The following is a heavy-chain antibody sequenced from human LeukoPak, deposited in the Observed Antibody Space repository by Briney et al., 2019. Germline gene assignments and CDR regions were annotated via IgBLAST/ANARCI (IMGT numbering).Heavy chain of an antibody. CDR3: ARALRYYDFWSGYYGMDV. J-gene: IGHJ6*02. D-gene: IGHD3-3*01. V-gene: IGHV4-61*08. CDR1: GGSISSGGYY. CDR2: LYYTGST. Sequence: SETLSLTCTVSGGSISSGGYYWSWIRQPPGKGLEWIGYLYYTGSTNYNPPLKSRVTISVDTSKNQFSLKLSSVTAADTAVYYCARALRYYDFWSGYYGMDVWGQGTTVAVSS.